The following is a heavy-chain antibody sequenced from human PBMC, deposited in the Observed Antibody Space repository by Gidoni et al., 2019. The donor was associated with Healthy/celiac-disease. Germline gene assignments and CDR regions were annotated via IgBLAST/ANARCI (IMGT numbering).Heavy chain of an antibody. Sequence: QVQLQQWGAGLLKPSETLSLTCAVYGGSFSGYYWSWIRQPPGKGLEWIGEINHSGSTNYNPSLKSRVTISVDTSKNQFSLKLSSVTAADTAVYYCARAPWAPPRAYYYGSGSYYMPWGSVRGMDVWGQGTTVTVSS. D-gene: IGHD3-10*01. V-gene: IGHV4-34*01. J-gene: IGHJ6*02. CDR3: ARAPWAPPRAYYYGSGSYYMPWGSVRGMDV. CDR2: INHSGST. CDR1: GGSFSGYY.